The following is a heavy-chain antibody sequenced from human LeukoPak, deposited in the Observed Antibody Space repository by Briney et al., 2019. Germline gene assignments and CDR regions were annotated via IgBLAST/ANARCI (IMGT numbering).Heavy chain of an antibody. Sequence: KASETLSLTCTVSGGSISSYYWSWIRQPPGKGLEWGGYIYYSGSTNYNPSLKSRVTISVDTSKNQFSLKLSSVTAADTAVYYCARVYYDYVWGSYRPDAFDIWGQGTMVTVSS. D-gene: IGHD3-16*02. J-gene: IGHJ3*02. V-gene: IGHV4-59*08. CDR3: ARVYYDYVWGSYRPDAFDI. CDR2: IYYSGST. CDR1: GGSISSYY.